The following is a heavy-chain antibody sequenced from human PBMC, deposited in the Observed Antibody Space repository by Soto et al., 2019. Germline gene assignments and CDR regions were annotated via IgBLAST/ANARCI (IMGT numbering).Heavy chain of an antibody. Sequence: VQLVESGGGVVQPGRSLRLSCAASGFTFSDYAMHWVRQAPGKGLEWVAVVSHDGRTTHYADSVKGRFTISRDSSKNTVSLEMTSLRAVDTAVYYCAKGGRQWLVTSDFNYWGQGALVTVSS. CDR3: AKGGRQWLVTSDFNY. CDR1: GFTFSDYA. V-gene: IGHV3-30*18. J-gene: IGHJ4*02. D-gene: IGHD6-19*01. CDR2: VSHDGRTT.